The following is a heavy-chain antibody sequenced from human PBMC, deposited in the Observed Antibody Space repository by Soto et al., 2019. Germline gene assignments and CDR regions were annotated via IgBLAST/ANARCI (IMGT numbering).Heavy chain of an antibody. CDR1: GVTFSDYA. J-gene: IGHJ3*01. CDR2: TSPNGANK. CDR3: AKEFYGSRSDAFDL. D-gene: IGHD3-10*01. V-gene: IGHV3-23*01. Sequence: PGGSLRLSCAASGVTFSDYAMSWVRQAPGKGLEWVSGTSPNGANKYYADSVKGRFTISRDNSKNTLYLQMDSLRVEDTALYYCAKEFYGSRSDAFDLWGQGTMVTVSS.